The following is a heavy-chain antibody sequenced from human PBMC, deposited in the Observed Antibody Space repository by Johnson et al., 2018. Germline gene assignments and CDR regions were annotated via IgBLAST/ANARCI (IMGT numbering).Heavy chain of an antibody. CDR2: SNYSAST. Sequence: QVGLQQEGAGLLEPSETLALTCAVYGGSFSDYYWSWIRQPPGKGLEWIGESNYSASTNYNPSLKSRITISVDTAKNQFSLKLSSGIAADTAVYYCARAPLGATRTQYFQHWGQGTLVIVSS. CDR1: GGSFSDYY. D-gene: IGHD1-26*01. V-gene: IGHV4-34*01. J-gene: IGHJ1*01. CDR3: ARAPLGATRTQYFQH.